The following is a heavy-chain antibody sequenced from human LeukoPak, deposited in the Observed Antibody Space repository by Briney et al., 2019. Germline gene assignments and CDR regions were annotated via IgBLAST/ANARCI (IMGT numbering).Heavy chain of an antibody. V-gene: IGHV3-48*03. Sequence: GGSLRLSCAASGFTFSSYEMNWVRQAPGKGLEWVSYISSSGSTIYYADSVKGRFTISRDNAKNSLHLQMNSLRAEDTAVYYCARSISSSPFPYYYYGMDVWGKGTTVTVSS. D-gene: IGHD6-13*01. CDR3: ARSISSSPFPYYYYGMDV. CDR2: ISSSGSTI. CDR1: GFTFSSYE. J-gene: IGHJ6*04.